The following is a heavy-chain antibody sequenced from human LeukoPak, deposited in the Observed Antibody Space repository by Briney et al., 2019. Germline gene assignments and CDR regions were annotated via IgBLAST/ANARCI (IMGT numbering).Heavy chain of an antibody. D-gene: IGHD3-10*01. CDR1: GFTFSSHW. V-gene: IGHV3-74*01. CDR3: ARGHVPGSDRHWDY. J-gene: IGHJ4*02. CDR2: IISDGSST. Sequence: PGRTLRLSCAASGFTFSSHWMHWVRQAPGKGLVWVSRIISDGSSTSYADSVKGRVTISRDNAKNTLYLQMNSLRDEDTAVYYCARGHVPGSDRHWDYWGQGILVTVSS.